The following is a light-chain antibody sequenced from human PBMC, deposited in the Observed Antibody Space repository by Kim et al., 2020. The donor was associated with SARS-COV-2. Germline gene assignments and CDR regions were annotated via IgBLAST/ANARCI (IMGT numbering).Light chain of an antibody. V-gene: IGKV3-11*01. CDR2: DAS. CDR3: QQRSNWPRYT. J-gene: IGKJ2*01. Sequence: LSQGESATLTCRASQSVSSYLAWYQQKPGQAPRLLIYDASNRATGIPARFSGSGSGTDFTLTISSLEPEDFAVYYCQQRSNWPRYTFGQGTKLEIK. CDR1: QSVSSY.